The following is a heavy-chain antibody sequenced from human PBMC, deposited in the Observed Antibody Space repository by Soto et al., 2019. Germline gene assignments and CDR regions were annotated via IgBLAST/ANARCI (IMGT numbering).Heavy chain of an antibody. V-gene: IGHV4-59*08. J-gene: IGHJ4*02. D-gene: IGHD3-10*01. CDR3: ARHNYGSGSTYFDY. Sequence: QVQLQESGPGLVKPSETLSLTCTVSGGSISSYYWSWIRQPPGKGLEWIGYIYYSGSTNYNPSLKSRVTISVYTSKNQFSLKLNSMTAADTAVYYCARHNYGSGSTYFDYWGQGTLVTVSS. CDR2: IYYSGST. CDR1: GGSISSYY.